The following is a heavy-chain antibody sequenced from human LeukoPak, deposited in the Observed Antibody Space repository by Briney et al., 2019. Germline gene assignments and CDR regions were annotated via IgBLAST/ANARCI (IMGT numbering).Heavy chain of an antibody. CDR3: ARDGGDIVVVTASYYYMDV. Sequence: PGGSLRLSCVASGFTFSSYAMHWVRQTPGKGLEYVSGINSNGGSTHYANSVKGRFTISRDNSKNTLYLQMGSLRPEDMAVYYCARDGGDIVVVTASYYYMDVWGKGTTVTVSS. CDR1: GFTFSSYA. V-gene: IGHV3-64*01. CDR2: INSNGGST. D-gene: IGHD2-21*02. J-gene: IGHJ6*03.